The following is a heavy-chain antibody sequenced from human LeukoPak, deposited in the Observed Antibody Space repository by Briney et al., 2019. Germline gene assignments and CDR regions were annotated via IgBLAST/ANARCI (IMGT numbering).Heavy chain of an antibody. CDR2: IYYSGNT. V-gene: IGHV4-59*01. J-gene: IGHJ5*02. CDR1: GGSISSYF. D-gene: IGHD6-13*01. Sequence: SETLSLTCTVSGGSISSYFYIWVRQPPGKGLEWIGYIYYSGNTNSNPSLKSRVTISLDTSKNQFSLKLSSVTAADTAVYYCARGYSSSVRFDPWGQGTLVTVSS. CDR3: ARGYSSSVRFDP.